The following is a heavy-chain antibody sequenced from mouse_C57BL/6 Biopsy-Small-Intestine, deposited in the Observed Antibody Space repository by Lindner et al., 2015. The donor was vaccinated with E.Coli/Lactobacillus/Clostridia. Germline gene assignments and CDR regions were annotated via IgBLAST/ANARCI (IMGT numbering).Heavy chain of an antibody. CDR1: GFTFSDYG. V-gene: IGHV5-17*01. Sequence: VQLQESGGGLVKPGGSLKLSCAASGFTFSDYGMHWVRQAPEKGLEWVAYISSGSSTIYYADTVKGRFTISRDNAKNTLFLQMTSLRSEDTAMYYCARTTTVVPDYWGQGTTLTVPS. D-gene: IGHD1-1*01. CDR2: ISSGSSTI. CDR3: ARTTTVVPDY. J-gene: IGHJ2*01.